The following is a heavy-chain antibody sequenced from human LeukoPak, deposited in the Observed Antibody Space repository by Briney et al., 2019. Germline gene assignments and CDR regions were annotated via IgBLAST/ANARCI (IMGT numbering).Heavy chain of an antibody. Sequence: ASVKVSCKASGYTFTGYYMHWVRQAPGQGLEWVGWINPNSGGTNYAQKFQGRVTMTRDTSISTAYMELSRLRSDDTAVYYCARDGDLLLWFGELLYYWGQGTLVTVSS. J-gene: IGHJ4*02. CDR3: ARDGDLLLWFGELLYY. D-gene: IGHD3-10*01. CDR2: INPNSGGT. V-gene: IGHV1-2*02. CDR1: GYTFTGYY.